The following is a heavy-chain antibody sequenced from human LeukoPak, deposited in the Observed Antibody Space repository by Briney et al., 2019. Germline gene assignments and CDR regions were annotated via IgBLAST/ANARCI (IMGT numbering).Heavy chain of an antibody. J-gene: IGHJ4*02. Sequence: GRSLRLSCAASGFTFSSYALHWVRQAPGKGLEWVAVISYDGSNKYYADSVKGRFTISRDNSKNTLYLQMNSLRAEDTAVYSCATARRSTVVTLFDYWGQGTLVTVSS. V-gene: IGHV3-30-3*01. CDR3: ATARRSTVVTLFDY. CDR2: ISYDGSNK. CDR1: GFTFSSYA. D-gene: IGHD4-23*01.